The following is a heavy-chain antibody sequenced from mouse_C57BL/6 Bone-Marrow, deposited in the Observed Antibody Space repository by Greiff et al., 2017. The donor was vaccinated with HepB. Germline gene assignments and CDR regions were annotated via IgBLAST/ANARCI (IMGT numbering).Heavy chain of an antibody. Sequence: QVQLKQSGAELMKPGASVKLSCKATGYTFNGYWIEWVKQRPGHGLEWIGEILPGSGSTNYNAKFKGKATFTADPSSNTAYMQLSSLTTEDSAIYYCARLVYDCYWYFDVWGTGTTVTVSS. CDR2: ILPGSGST. V-gene: IGHV1-9*01. D-gene: IGHD2-4*01. CDR1: GYTFNGYW. J-gene: IGHJ1*03. CDR3: ARLVYDCYWYFDV.